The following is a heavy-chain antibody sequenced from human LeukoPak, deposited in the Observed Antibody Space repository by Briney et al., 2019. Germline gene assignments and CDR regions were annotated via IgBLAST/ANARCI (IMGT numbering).Heavy chain of an antibody. CDR3: AGRPSGVDIAPLDY. CDR1: GFTFSSNA. V-gene: IGHV3-23*01. CDR2: ISGSGADT. D-gene: IGHD1-14*01. Sequence: QPGGSLRLSCAASGFTFSSNAMSWVRQAPGKGLECVSSISGSGADTYYADSVTGRFTISRDIPKKTLYLQMNSLRAEDTAVYYCAGRPSGVDIAPLDYWGQGTLVTVSS. J-gene: IGHJ4*02.